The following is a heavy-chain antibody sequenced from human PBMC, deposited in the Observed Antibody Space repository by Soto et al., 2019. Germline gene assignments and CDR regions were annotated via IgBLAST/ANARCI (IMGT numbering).Heavy chain of an antibody. V-gene: IGHV1-24*01. J-gene: IGHJ6*02. CDR1: GYTLTELA. D-gene: IGHD2-2*01. CDR2: FDPEDGET. Sequence: ASVKVSCKVSGYTLTELAMHWVRQAPGKGLEWMGGFDPEDGETIYAQKFQGRVTMTEDTSTDTAYMELRSLRSDDTAVYYCARDGAFQYQLLNYYGMDVWG. CDR3: ARDGAFQYQLLNYYGMDV.